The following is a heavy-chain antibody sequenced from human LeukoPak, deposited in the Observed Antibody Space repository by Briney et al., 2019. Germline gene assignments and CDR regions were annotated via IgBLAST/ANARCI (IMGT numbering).Heavy chain of an antibody. D-gene: IGHD3-3*01. CDR3: ARGDPPEYYDFWSGPVSFDY. J-gene: IGHJ4*02. CDR1: GSLNNYY. CDR2: ISGSGGST. Sequence: ETLSLTCTVSGSLNNYYWGWLRQPTGKGLEWASAISGSGGSTYYADSVKGRFTISRDNSKNTLYLQMNSLRAEDTAVYYCARGDPPEYYDFWSGPVSFDYWGQGTLVTVSS. V-gene: IGHV3-23*01.